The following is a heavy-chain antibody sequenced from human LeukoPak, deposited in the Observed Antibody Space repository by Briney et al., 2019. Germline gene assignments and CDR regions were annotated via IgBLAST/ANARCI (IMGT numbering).Heavy chain of an antibody. CDR2: IYYSGST. CDR3: ARDLGSGSYTGRNWFDP. Sequence: SETLSLTCSVSGGSISSRSYYWGWIRQPPGKGLEWIGSIYYSGSTYYNPSLKSRVIISVDTSKNQFSLKLSSVTAADTAVYYCARDLGSGSYTGRNWFDPWGQGTLVTVSS. J-gene: IGHJ5*02. D-gene: IGHD1-26*01. V-gene: IGHV4-39*07. CDR1: GGSISSRSYY.